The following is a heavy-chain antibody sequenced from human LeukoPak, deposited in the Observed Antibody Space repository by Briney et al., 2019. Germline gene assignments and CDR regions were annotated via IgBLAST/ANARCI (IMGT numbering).Heavy chain of an antibody. D-gene: IGHD2-15*01. V-gene: IGHV3-23*01. J-gene: IGHJ4*02. CDR2: ISGSGGST. CDR3: AKGTYCSGGSCYYFDY. Sequence: GGSLRLSCAASGFTFSDYYMSWIRQAPGKGLEWVSAISGSGGSTYYADSVKGRFTISRDNSKNTLYLQMNSLRAEDTAVYYCAKGTYCSGGSCYYFDYWGQGTLVTVSS. CDR1: GFTFSDYY.